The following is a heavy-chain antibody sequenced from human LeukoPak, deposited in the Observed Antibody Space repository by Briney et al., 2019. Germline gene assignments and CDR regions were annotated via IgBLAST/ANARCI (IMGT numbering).Heavy chain of an antibody. CDR3: AREFTGYGNTDY. D-gene: IGHD5-12*01. CDR2: IRSDGVEK. V-gene: IGHV3-7*03. CDR1: GFSLSMYW. Sequence: LTGGSLRLSCTAAGFSLSMYWMSWVRQAPGKGLEWVANIRSDGVEKYYVDSVRGRFTISTDTAKNTLYLQMNSLRADDTAVYYCAREFTGYGNTDYWGQGTLVTVSS. J-gene: IGHJ4*02.